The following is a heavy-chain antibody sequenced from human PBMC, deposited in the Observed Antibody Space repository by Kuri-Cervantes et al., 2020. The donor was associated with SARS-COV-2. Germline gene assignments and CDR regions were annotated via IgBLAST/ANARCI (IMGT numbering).Heavy chain of an antibody. V-gene: IGHV3-30*03. J-gene: IGHJ6*02. CDR1: GFTFSSYG. CDR2: ISYDGSNK. Sequence: LSLTCAASGFTFSSYGMHWVRQAPGKGLEWVAVISYDGSNKYYADSVKGRFTISRDNSKNTLYLQMDSLRAEDTAVYYRARVYYYYGMDVWGQGTTVTVSS. CDR3: ARVYYYYGMDV.